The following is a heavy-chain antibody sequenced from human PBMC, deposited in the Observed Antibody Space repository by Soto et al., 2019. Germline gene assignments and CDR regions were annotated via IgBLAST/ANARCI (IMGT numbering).Heavy chain of an antibody. J-gene: IGHJ4*02. V-gene: IGHV3-23*01. D-gene: IGHD6-6*01. CDR1: GFSFSNYA. CDR2: ISAGGSNT. Sequence: GGSLRLPCAASGFSFSNYAMNWVRQAPGKGLEWVSAISAGGSNTNYADSVKGRFTISSDNSKNTLYLQMNGLGADDTAVYYCAKEYSTSFDYWGQGTPVTVSS. CDR3: AKEYSTSFDY.